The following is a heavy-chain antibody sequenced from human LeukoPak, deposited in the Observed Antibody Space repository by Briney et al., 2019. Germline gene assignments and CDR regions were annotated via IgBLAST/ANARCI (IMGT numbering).Heavy chain of an antibody. J-gene: IGHJ4*02. D-gene: IGHD3-10*01. Sequence: KASETLSLTCTVSGGSISSSSYYWGWIRQPPGKGLEWIGSIYYSGSTYYNPSLKSRVTISVDTSKNQFSLKLSSVTAADTAVYYCARRYGSGSPFDYWGQGTLVTVSS. V-gene: IGHV4-39*07. CDR2: IYYSGST. CDR3: ARRYGSGSPFDY. CDR1: GGSISSSSYY.